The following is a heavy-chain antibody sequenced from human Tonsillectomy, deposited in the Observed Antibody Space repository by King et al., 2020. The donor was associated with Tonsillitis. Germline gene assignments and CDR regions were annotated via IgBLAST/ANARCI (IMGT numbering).Heavy chain of an antibody. CDR2: INQSGGP. V-gene: IGHV4-34*01. J-gene: IGHJ6*03. CDR3: ARGLSRSKVTQENYYYYMDV. Sequence: VQLQQWGAGLLKPSETLSLTCAVYGGSLRGHFWSWIRQPPGKGLEWIGEINQSGGPNYSPSVKSRVNISVKTSRNQFSRKLNSVTAADTAVYYCARGLSRSKVTQENYYYYMDVWGKGTTVTVSS. D-gene: IGHD4-11*01. CDR1: GGSLRGHF.